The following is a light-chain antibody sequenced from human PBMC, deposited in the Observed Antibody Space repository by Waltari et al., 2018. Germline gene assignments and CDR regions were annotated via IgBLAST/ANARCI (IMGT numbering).Light chain of an antibody. Sequence: QSVLTQPPSASGTPGQRVTISCSGSSSNIGSNTVNWYQQLPGMAPKLLIYSNNQRPSGVPDRFSGSKSGTSAALAISGLQSEDEADDYCAAWDDSLNGVVFGGGTKLTVL. CDR3: AAWDDSLNGVV. V-gene: IGLV1-44*01. CDR1: SSNIGSNT. CDR2: SNN. J-gene: IGLJ2*01.